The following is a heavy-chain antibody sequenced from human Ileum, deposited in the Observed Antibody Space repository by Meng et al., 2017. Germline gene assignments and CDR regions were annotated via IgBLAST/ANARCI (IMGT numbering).Heavy chain of an antibody. D-gene: IGHD3-10*01. V-gene: IGHV4-31*01. Sequence: QVQLQESGPGLVKPSQTLSLNCTVSGGSISSGGFYWSWIRQHPGKGLEWIGYIYSSGSTYYNPSLKSLVSISVDTSKNQFSLKLSSVTAADTAVYYCARGPGRGSGSGSFDYWGQGTLVTVSS. CDR2: IYSSGST. CDR3: ARGPGRGSGSGSFDY. CDR1: GGSISSGGFY. J-gene: IGHJ4*02.